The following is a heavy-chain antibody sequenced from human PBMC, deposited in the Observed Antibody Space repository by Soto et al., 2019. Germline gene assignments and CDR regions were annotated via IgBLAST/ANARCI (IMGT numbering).Heavy chain of an antibody. CDR1: GGSISNGGYS. J-gene: IGHJ5*02. V-gene: IGHV4-30-2*01. Sequence: SETLSLTCAVSGGSISNGGYSWSWIRQPPGKGLEWIGYIYHSGSTHYNPSLKSRVTISVDKSKNQFSLKVTSVTAAGTAVYYCARFDYGDSRNWFDPWGQGTLVTVLL. D-gene: IGHD4-17*01. CDR3: ARFDYGDSRNWFDP. CDR2: IYHSGST.